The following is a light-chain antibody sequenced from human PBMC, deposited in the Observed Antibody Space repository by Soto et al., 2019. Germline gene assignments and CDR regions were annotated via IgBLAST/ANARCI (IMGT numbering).Light chain of an antibody. CDR2: GAS. Sequence: EIVMTQSPDTLYVSPGEGATLSCRASQSFRTKLAWYQQKAGQAPRLLIYGASTRATGIPARFSGSGSGTEFTLTISSLQSEDFAVYYCQQYNNWPPITFGQGTRLEI. J-gene: IGKJ5*01. V-gene: IGKV3-15*01. CDR1: QSFRTK. CDR3: QQYNNWPPIT.